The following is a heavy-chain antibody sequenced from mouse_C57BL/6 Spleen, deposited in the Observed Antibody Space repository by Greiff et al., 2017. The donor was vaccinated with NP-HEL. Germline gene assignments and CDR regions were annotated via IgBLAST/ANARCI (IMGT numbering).Heavy chain of an antibody. Sequence: EVQLQQSGPELVKPGASVKISCKASGYTFTDYYMNWVKQSHGKSLEWIGDINPNNGGTSYNQKFKGKATLTVDKSSSTAYMELRSLTSEDSAVYYCARFGIAWFAYWGQGTLVTVSA. D-gene: IGHD1-1*02. CDR3: ARFGIAWFAY. J-gene: IGHJ3*01. CDR2: INPNNGGT. CDR1: GYTFTDYY. V-gene: IGHV1-26*01.